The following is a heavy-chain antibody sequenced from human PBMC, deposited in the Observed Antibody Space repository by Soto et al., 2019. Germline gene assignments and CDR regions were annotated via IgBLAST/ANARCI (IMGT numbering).Heavy chain of an antibody. CDR1: GGTFSSYA. J-gene: IGHJ4*02. CDR3: ARATTMVRGVIAHFDY. Sequence: SVKVSCKASGGTFSSYAISWVRQAPGQGLEWMGGIIPIFGTANYAQKFQGRVTITADESTSTAYMELSSLRSEDTAVYYCARATTMVRGVIAHFDYWGQGXLVTVYS. D-gene: IGHD3-10*01. CDR2: IIPIFGTA. V-gene: IGHV1-69*13.